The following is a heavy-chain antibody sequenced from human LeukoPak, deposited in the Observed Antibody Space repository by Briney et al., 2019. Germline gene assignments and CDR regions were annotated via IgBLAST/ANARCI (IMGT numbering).Heavy chain of an antibody. Sequence: GGSLRLSCAASGFTFSSYSMNWVRQAPGKGLEWVSSISSSSSYIYYADSVKGRFTISRDNAKNSLYLQMNSLRAEDTAVYYCARDLYGDTHFDYWGQGTLVTVSS. CDR3: ARDLYGDTHFDY. V-gene: IGHV3-21*01. CDR1: GFTFSSYS. D-gene: IGHD4-17*01. J-gene: IGHJ4*02. CDR2: ISSSSSYI.